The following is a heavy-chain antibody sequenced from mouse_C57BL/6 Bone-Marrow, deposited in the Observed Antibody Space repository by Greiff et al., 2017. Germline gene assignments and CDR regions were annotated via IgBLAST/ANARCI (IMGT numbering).Heavy chain of an antibody. V-gene: IGHV1-50*01. CDR3: ARDTAQASAWFAY. J-gene: IGHJ3*01. Sequence: VQLQQPGAELVKPGASVKLSCKASGYTFTSYWMQWVKQRPGQGLEWIGEIDPSDSYTNYNQKFKGKATLTVDTSSSTAYMQLSSLTSEDSAVYYCARDTAQASAWFAYGGQGTLVTVSA. CDR2: IDPSDSYT. CDR1: GYTFTSYW. D-gene: IGHD3-2*02.